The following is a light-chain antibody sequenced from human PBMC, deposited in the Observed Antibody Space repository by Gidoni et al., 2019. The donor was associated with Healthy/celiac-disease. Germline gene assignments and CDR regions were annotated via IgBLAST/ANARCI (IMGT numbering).Light chain of an antibody. CDR2: DAS. V-gene: IGKV3-15*01. CDR3: QQYDKWPPS. Sequence: EIVMTQSPATLSVSPGERATLSCRASQSVSSDLAWYQQKPGQARRLLIFDASTRATDIPARFSGSGSGTEFTLTISGLQSEDFAVYFCQQYDKWPPSFXQXTKLEI. J-gene: IGKJ2*03. CDR1: QSVSSD.